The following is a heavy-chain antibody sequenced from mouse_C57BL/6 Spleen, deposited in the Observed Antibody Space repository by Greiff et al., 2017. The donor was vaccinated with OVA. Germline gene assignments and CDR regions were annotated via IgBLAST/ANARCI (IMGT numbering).Heavy chain of an antibody. CDR1: GYSFTSYY. V-gene: IGHV1-66*01. Sequence: VQLQQSGPELVKPGASVKISCKASGYSFTSYYIHWVKQRPGQGLEWIGWIYPGSGNTKYNEKFKGKATLTADTSSSTAYMQLSSLTSEDSAVYYCARDGVYDGYYLAWFAYWGQGTLVTVSA. CDR3: ARDGVYDGYYLAWFAY. D-gene: IGHD2-3*01. CDR2: IYPGSGNT. J-gene: IGHJ3*01.